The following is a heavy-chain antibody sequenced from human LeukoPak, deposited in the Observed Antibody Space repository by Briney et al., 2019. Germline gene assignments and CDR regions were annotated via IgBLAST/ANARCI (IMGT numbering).Heavy chain of an antibody. CDR2: ISGSGGGT. J-gene: IGHJ4*02. Sequence: PGGSLRLSCAASGFTFSSYAMSWVRQAPGKGLEWVSAISGSGGGTYYADSVKGRFTISRDNSKNTLYLQMNSLRAEDTAVYYCAKGCSSTSCYGLFDYWGQGTLVTVSS. CDR1: GFTFSSYA. V-gene: IGHV3-23*01. D-gene: IGHD2-2*01. CDR3: AKGCSSTSCYGLFDY.